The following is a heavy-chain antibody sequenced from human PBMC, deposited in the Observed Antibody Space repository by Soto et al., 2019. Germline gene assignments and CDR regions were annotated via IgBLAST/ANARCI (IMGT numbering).Heavy chain of an antibody. CDR3: AREKDYYGMDV. J-gene: IGHJ6*02. Sequence: QLQLQESGSGLVKPSQTLSLTCAVSGGSISSGGYSWSWIRQPPGKGLEWIGYTYHSGSTYYNPSPKSRVTISVDRSKNQFSLKLSSVTAADTAVYYCAREKDYYGMDVWGQGTTVTVSS. D-gene: IGHD2-15*01. CDR1: GGSISSGGYS. CDR2: TYHSGST. V-gene: IGHV4-30-2*01.